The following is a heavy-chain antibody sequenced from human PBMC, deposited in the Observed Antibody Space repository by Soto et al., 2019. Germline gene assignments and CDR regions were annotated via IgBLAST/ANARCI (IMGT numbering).Heavy chain of an antibody. V-gene: IGHV4-31*03. CDR1: GGSISSGGYY. J-gene: IGHJ4*02. CDR3: AGRNFITMIVPES. Sequence: SETLSLTCTVSGGSISSGGYYWSWIRQHPGKGLEWIGYIYYSGSTYYNPSLKSRVTISVDTSKNQFSLKLSSVTAADTAVYYCAGRNFITMIVPESWGQGTRVTVAS. D-gene: IGHD3-22*01. CDR2: IYYSGST.